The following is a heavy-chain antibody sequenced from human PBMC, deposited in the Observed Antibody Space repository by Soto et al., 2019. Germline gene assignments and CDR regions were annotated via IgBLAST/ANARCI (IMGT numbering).Heavy chain of an antibody. V-gene: IGHV4-39*01. Sequence: QLQLQESGPGLVKPSETLSLTCTVSGGSISSSYYYWGWIRQPPGKGLEWIGSIYYSGSTYYNPSLKSRVTISVDTSKNQFSLKLSSVTAADTAVYYCARHTFTVTTYPTRWFDPWGQGTLVTVSS. CDR2: IYYSGST. CDR1: GGSISSSYYY. J-gene: IGHJ5*02. D-gene: IGHD4-17*01. CDR3: ARHTFTVTTYPTRWFDP.